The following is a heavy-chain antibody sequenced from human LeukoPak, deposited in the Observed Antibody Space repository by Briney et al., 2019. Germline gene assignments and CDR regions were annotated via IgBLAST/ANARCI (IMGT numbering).Heavy chain of an antibody. J-gene: IGHJ5*02. CDR2: ISYSGST. D-gene: IGHD1-1*01. CDR3: AREGTAGTNLNWFDP. Sequence: SETLSLTCAVSGGSINNYYWGWIRQPPGKGLERIGYISYSGSTNFNPSLKSRVTISVDTSKNQFSLKLSSVTAADTAVYYCAREGTAGTNLNWFDPWGQGTLVTVSS. V-gene: IGHV4-59*01. CDR1: GGSINNYY.